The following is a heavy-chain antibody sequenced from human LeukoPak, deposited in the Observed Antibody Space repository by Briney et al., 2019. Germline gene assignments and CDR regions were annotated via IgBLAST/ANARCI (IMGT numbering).Heavy chain of an antibody. D-gene: IGHD1-1*01. CDR2: ISSSGSTI. CDR1: GFTFSDYY. Sequence: GSLRLSCAASGFTFSDYYMSWIRQAPGKGLEWVSYISSSGSTIYYADSVKGRFTISRDNAKNSLYLQMNSLRAEDTAVYYCARVPGTTGTTVLDVYYYYMDVWGKGTTVTISS. CDR3: ARVPGTTGTTVLDVYYYYMDV. J-gene: IGHJ6*03. V-gene: IGHV3-11*01.